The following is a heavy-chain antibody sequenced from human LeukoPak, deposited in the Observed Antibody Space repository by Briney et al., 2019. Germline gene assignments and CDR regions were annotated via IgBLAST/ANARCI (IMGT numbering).Heavy chain of an antibody. CDR2: IYHSGSA. D-gene: IGHD5-18*01. V-gene: IGHV4-4*02. Sequence: SETLSLTCAVPGGSLSSNNWWSWVRQPPGKGLEWIGEIYHSGSANYNPSLKSRVTISVDKSKNQFSLKLNSVTAADTAVYYCANKRNTAPYYFDYWGQGSLVTVSS. J-gene: IGHJ4*02. CDR3: ANKRNTAPYYFDY. CDR1: GGSLSSNNW.